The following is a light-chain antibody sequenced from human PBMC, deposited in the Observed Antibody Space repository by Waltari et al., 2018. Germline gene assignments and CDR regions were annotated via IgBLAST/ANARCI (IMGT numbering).Light chain of an antibody. V-gene: IGKV4-1*01. Sequence: DIVMTQSPDSLAVSLGERATINCKSSQSVLYSSNDKNYLAWYQQKPGQPPKLLIYWASTRQSGFPDRFSGSGSGTDFTLTISSLQAEDVAVYYCQQYYSKRTFGQGTKVEI. CDR2: WAS. CDR1: QSVLYSSNDKNY. J-gene: IGKJ1*01. CDR3: QQYYSKRT.